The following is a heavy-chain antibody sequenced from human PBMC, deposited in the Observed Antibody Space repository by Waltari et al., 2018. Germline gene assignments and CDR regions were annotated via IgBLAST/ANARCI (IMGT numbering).Heavy chain of an antibody. V-gene: IGHV1-69*04. D-gene: IGHD2-15*01. CDR1: GGTFSSYA. J-gene: IGHJ6*02. Sequence: QVQLVQSGAEVKKPGSSVKVSCKASGGTFSSYAISWVRQAPGQGLEWMGRIIPIRGIANYAQKFHGRVTITADKSTSTAYMELSSLRSEDTAVYYCARDQCSGGSCYRTNYYYGMDVWGQGTTVTVSS. CDR2: IIPIRGIA. CDR3: ARDQCSGGSCYRTNYYYGMDV.